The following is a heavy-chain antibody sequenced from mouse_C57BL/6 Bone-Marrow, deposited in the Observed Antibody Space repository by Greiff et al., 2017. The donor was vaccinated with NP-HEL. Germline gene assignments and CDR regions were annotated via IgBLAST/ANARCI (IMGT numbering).Heavy chain of an antibody. CDR3: ARRTYYSNSYAMDY. D-gene: IGHD2-5*01. CDR1: GYTFTSYW. Sequence: VQLQQSGAELVKPGASVKMSCKASGYTFTSYWITWVKQRPGQGLEWIGDIYPGSGSTNYNEKFKSKATLTVDTSSSTAYMQLSSLTSEDSAVYYCARRTYYSNSYAMDYWGQGTSVTVSS. V-gene: IGHV1-55*01. J-gene: IGHJ4*01. CDR2: IYPGSGST.